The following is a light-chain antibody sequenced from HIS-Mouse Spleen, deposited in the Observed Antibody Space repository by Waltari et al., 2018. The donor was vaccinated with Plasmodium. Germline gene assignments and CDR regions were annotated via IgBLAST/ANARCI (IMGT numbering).Light chain of an antibody. V-gene: IGKV3-15*01. CDR2: GAS. Sequence: EIVLTQSPAPLSVSPGERPTLSRSASQSFSSNLPWYQQKPGQAPRLLIYGASTRATGIPARFSGSGSGTEFTLTISSLQSEDFAVYYCQKYNNWSFTFGPGTKVDIK. CDR3: QKYNNWSFT. J-gene: IGKJ3*01. CDR1: QSFSSN.